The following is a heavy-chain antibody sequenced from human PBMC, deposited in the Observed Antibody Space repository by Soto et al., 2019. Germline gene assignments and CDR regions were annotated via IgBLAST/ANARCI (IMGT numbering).Heavy chain of an antibody. CDR2: IIPIFGTA. CDR1: GGTFSSYA. V-gene: IGHV1-69*01. J-gene: IGHJ6*02. CDR3: AREWGSELPRASYYGMDV. D-gene: IGHD1-26*01. Sequence: QVQLVQSGAEVKKPGSSVKVSCKASGGTFSSYAISWVRQAPGQGLEWMGGIIPIFGTANYAQKFQGRVTITAHESTSTGYMELGSLRSEDTAVYYCAREWGSELPRASYYGMDVWGQGTTVTVS.